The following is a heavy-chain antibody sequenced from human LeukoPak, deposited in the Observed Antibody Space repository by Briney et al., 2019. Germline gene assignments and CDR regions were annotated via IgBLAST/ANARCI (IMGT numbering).Heavy chain of an antibody. D-gene: IGHD1-26*01. CDR2: IWYDGSNK. Sequence: GTSLRLSCAASGFNFGTYGMHWVRQAPGKGLEWVAVIWYDGSNKYYAASVRGRSTISRDNSKNTLHLQMDSLRAEDTAVYYCANAGGSYIESWGQGTLVIVSS. CDR3: ANAGGSYIES. V-gene: IGHV3-33*06. J-gene: IGHJ4*02. CDR1: GFNFGTYG.